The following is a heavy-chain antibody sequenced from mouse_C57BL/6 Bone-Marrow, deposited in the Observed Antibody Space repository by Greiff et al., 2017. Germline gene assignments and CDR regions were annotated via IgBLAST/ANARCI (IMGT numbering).Heavy chain of an antibody. Sequence: QVQLQQPGAELVKPGASVKMSCKASGYTFTSYWITWVKQRPGQGLEWIGDIYPGSGSTNYNEKFKSKATLTVDTSSSTAYMQLSSLTSEDSAVYYCARGGAIYYDFSYAMDYWGQGTSVTVSS. CDR1: GYTFTSYW. J-gene: IGHJ4*01. CDR3: ARGGAIYYDFSYAMDY. CDR2: IYPGSGST. D-gene: IGHD2-4*01. V-gene: IGHV1-55*01.